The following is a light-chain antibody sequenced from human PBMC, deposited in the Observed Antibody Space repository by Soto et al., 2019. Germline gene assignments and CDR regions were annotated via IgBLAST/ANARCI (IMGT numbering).Light chain of an antibody. CDR3: QQYNNWPLYT. V-gene: IGKV3-15*01. Sequence: EIVMTQSPGTLSVSPGEGVTLSCRASQSINTNLAWYQQKPGQAPRPLIYGASTRATGIPARFSGSGSGTEFTLTISSLQSEDFAVYFCQQYNNWPLYTFGQGTKVDI. CDR2: GAS. CDR1: QSINTN. J-gene: IGKJ2*01.